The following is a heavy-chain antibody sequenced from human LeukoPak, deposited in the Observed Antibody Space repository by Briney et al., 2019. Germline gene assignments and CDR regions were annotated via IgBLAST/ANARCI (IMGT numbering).Heavy chain of an antibody. CDR1: GFTFSDYY. V-gene: IGHV3-11*04. Sequence: PGGSLRLSCAASGFTFSDYYMSWIRQAPGKGLEWVSYISTSGSTIYYADSVRGRFTISRDNAKKSLYLQMNSLRAEDTAVYYCARRISSLRAFDIWGQGTMVTVSS. J-gene: IGHJ3*02. CDR2: ISTSGSTI. D-gene: IGHD6-13*01. CDR3: ARRISSLRAFDI.